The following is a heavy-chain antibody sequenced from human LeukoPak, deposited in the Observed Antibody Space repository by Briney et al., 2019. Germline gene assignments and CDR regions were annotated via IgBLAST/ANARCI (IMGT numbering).Heavy chain of an antibody. CDR2: ISYDGSNK. V-gene: IGHV3-30*04. CDR1: GFTFSSYA. J-gene: IGHJ6*03. CDR3: ARDSRYYYYYYMDV. Sequence: GGSLRLSCAASGFTFSSYAMHWVRQAPGKGLEWVAVISYDGSNKYYADSVKGRFTISRDNSKNTLYLQMNSLRAEDTAVYYCARDSRYYYYYYMDVWGKGTRSPSP.